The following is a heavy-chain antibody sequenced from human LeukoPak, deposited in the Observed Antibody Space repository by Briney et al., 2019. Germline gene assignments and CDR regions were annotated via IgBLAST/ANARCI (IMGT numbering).Heavy chain of an antibody. CDR3: ARAHPVPGSSDY. D-gene: IGHD3-10*01. V-gene: IGHV3-53*05. CDR1: GVNVTTNY. CDR2: FSGDGYT. Sequence: PGGSLRLSCAASGVNVTTNYMSWVRQVPGKGLDWVSVFSGDGYTGYADSVKGRFTISRDNSKNTLYLQMNSLRAEDTAVYYCARAHPVPGSSDYWGQGTLVTVSS. J-gene: IGHJ4*02.